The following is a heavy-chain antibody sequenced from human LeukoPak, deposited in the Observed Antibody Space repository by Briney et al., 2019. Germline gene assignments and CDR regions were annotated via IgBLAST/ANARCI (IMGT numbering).Heavy chain of an antibody. CDR2: IWFDGSNK. CDR3: VRNTVSGAFDI. CDR1: GFTFSTYG. Sequence: GGSLRLSCAASGFTFSTYGMHWVRQAPGKGLEWVAVIWFDGSNKYYADSVKGRFTVSRDNSKNTLYLQINSLRAEDTAVYYCVRNTVSGAFDIWGLGTMVTVSS. J-gene: IGHJ3*02. V-gene: IGHV3-33*01. D-gene: IGHD4-17*01.